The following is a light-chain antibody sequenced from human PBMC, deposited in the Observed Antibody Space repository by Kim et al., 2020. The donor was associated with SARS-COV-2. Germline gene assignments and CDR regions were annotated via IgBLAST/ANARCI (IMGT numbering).Light chain of an antibody. Sequence: EIVLTQSPGTLSLSPGERATLSCRASQSVSSNFLAWYQQKPGQAPRLLIYGASSRPSGIPDRFSGRGSGTDFTFTISRLEPEDFAVYFCQQYGSSPYTFGQGTKLEI. CDR3: QQYGSSPYT. CDR1: QSVSSNF. J-gene: IGKJ2*01. CDR2: GAS. V-gene: IGKV3-20*01.